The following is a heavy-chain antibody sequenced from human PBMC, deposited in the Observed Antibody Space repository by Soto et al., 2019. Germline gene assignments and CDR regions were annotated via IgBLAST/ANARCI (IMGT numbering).Heavy chain of an antibody. D-gene: IGHD3-10*01. CDR2: IYHSGST. Sequence: SETLSLTCAVSSGSISSSNWWSWVRQPPGKGLEWIGEIYHSGSTNYNPSLKSRGTISVDKSKNQFSLKLSSVTAADTAVYYCARPHYYGSGSYYSSAFNWYFDLWGRGTLVTVSS. CDR3: ARPHYYGSGSYYSSAFNWYFDL. V-gene: IGHV4-4*02. J-gene: IGHJ2*01. CDR1: SGSISSSNW.